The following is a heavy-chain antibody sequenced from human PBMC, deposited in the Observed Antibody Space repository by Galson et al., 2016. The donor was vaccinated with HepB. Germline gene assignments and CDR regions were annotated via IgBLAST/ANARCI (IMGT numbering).Heavy chain of an antibody. Sequence: SETLSLTCTVSGGPITNNYYWAWIRQSPGKGLEWIGSLHHGGTTYYNPSLMSRFTTSVDTSKNQFSLNLNSVTAADTVVYYCARHALLGAKDFHNWGQGTLVTVS. J-gene: IGHJ4*02. CDR1: GGPITNNYY. CDR3: ARHALLGAKDFHN. D-gene: IGHD1-26*01. CDR2: LHHGGTT. V-gene: IGHV4-39*01.